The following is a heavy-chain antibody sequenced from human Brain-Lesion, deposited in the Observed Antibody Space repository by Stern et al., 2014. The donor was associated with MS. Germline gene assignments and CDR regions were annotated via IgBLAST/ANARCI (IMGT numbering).Heavy chain of an antibody. CDR1: GFTFGDYA. CDR2: ISWNSGTI. J-gene: IGHJ4*02. CDR3: ARDITGSSAYFAY. Sequence: QLVESGGGLVQPGRSLRLSCAAFGFTFGDYAMHWVRQAPGKGLEWVAGISWNSGTIGYADSVKGRFTTSRDNAYSSLYLQMNSLRPEDTALYYCARDITGSSAYFAYWGQGTLVTVSS. D-gene: IGHD1-14*01. V-gene: IGHV3-9*01.